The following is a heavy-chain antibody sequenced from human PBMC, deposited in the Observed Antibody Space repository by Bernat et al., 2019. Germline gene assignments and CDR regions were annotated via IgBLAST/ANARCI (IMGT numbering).Heavy chain of an antibody. Sequence: QVQLVQSGAEVKKPGASVKVSCKASGYTFTSYGISWVRQAPGQGLEWMGWISAYNGNTNYAQKLQGRVTMTTDTSTSTAYMELRSLRSDDTAGYYCAREGSGDILTGRIYGGDSIDYWGQGTLVTVSS. J-gene: IGHJ4*02. CDR1: GYTFTSYG. V-gene: IGHV1-18*01. CDR3: AREGSGDILTGRIYGGDSIDY. CDR2: ISAYNGNT. D-gene: IGHD3-9*01.